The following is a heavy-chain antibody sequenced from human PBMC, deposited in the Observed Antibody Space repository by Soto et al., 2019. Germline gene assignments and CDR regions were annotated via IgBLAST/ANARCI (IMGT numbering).Heavy chain of an antibody. J-gene: IGHJ4*02. V-gene: IGHV1-46*01. CDR2: INPSGGGP. CDR3: ARDRIGTTGTLDY. D-gene: IGHD1-1*01. Sequence: QVQLVQSGAEVKKPRASVTVSCKASGNTFTRSFMHWVRQAPGQRPEWLGLINPSGGGPNYAQKFQGRITLTRDTSTSTLFMELRSLTSEDTAIYYCARDRIGTTGTLDYWGQGTLVTVSS. CDR1: GNTFTRSF.